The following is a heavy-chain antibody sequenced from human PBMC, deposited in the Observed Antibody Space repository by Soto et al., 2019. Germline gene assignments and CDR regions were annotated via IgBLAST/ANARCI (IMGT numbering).Heavy chain of an antibody. J-gene: IGHJ6*02. V-gene: IGHV3-73*01. Sequence: PVGSLRLSCAASGFTFSGSAVHWVRQASGKGLEWVGHIRSKVNNYATAYAASVKGRFTISRDDSKNTAYLQMNSLKTEDTAVYYCSRHEARVTTNVWGQGTTVTVSS. CDR2: IRSKVNNYAT. D-gene: IGHD1-26*01. CDR1: GFTFSGSA. CDR3: SRHEARVTTNV.